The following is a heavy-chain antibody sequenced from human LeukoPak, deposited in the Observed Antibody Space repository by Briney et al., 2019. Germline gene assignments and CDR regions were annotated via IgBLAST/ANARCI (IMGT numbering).Heavy chain of an antibody. CDR2: IYFSGST. V-gene: IGHV4-59*08. Sequence: SETLSLTCTVSGGSISSYYWTWIRQFPGKGLEWSGYIYFSGSTTYNPTLKSRVTISLDTSKNQFSLKLTSVTAADTAVYYCASHIYCNSTSCYDYWGQGTLVTVSS. J-gene: IGHJ4*02. D-gene: IGHD2-2*01. CDR1: GGSISSYY. CDR3: ASHIYCNSTSCYDY.